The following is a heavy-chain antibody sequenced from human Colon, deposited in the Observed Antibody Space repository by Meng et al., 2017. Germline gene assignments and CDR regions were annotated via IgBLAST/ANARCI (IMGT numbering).Heavy chain of an antibody. CDR1: GFALSGVT. CDR2: IYWDDDK. Sequence: QITLKESGPTLVKPTQTLTLTCSISGFALSGVTVAWIRQPPGKALECLAVIYWDDDKRYGPSLESRLTITKDTSKNQGVLTMTNVDPVDTATYYCARARELWGRPLPSPFDYWGPGTLVTVSS. J-gene: IGHJ4*02. V-gene: IGHV2-5*05. D-gene: IGHD7-27*01. CDR3: ARARELWGRPLPSPFDY.